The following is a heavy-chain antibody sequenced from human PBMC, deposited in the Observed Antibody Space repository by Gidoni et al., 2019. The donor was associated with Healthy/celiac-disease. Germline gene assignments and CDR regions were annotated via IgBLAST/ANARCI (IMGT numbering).Heavy chain of an antibody. D-gene: IGHD4-17*01. CDR2: IYYSGST. CDR3: ARRPPVTTLWSHAFDI. Sequence: QLQLQESGPGLVKPSETLSLPFPVSGGSISSSSYYWGWIRQPPGKGLEWIGSIYYSGSTYYNPSLKSRVTISVDTSKNQFSLKLSSVTAADTAVYYCARRPPVTTLWSHAFDIWGQGTMVTVSS. V-gene: IGHV4-39*01. CDR1: GGSISSSSYY. J-gene: IGHJ3*02.